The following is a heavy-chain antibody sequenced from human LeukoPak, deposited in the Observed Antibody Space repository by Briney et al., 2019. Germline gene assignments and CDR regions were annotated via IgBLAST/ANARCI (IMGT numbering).Heavy chain of an antibody. CDR2: IYYSGST. D-gene: IGHD5-18*01. Sequence: SETLSLTCTVSGGSISSYYWSWIRQPPGKGLEWIGYIYYSGSTNYNPSLKSRVTISVDTSKNQFSLKLSSATAADTAVYYCARERRDTAMAYYFDYWGQGTLVTVSS. CDR1: GGSISSYY. CDR3: ARERRDTAMAYYFDY. V-gene: IGHV4-59*01. J-gene: IGHJ4*02.